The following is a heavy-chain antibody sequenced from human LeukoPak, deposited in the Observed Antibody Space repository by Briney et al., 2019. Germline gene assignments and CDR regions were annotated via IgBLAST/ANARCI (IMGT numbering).Heavy chain of an antibody. J-gene: IGHJ4*02. V-gene: IGHV1-2*02. CDR2: INPNSGGT. CDR3: ARGRSEGGTIDY. D-gene: IGHD3-10*01. Sequence: ASVKVSCKASGYTFTVYYVHWVRQAPGQGLELMGWINPNSGGTKYAQKFQGRVTMTRDTSISTAYMELSSLTSDDTAVFYCARGRSEGGTIDYWGQGTLVTVSS. CDR1: GYTFTVYY.